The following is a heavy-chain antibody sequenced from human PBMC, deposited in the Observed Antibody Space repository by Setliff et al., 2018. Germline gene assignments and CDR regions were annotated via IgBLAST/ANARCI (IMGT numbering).Heavy chain of an antibody. V-gene: IGHV3-20*04. D-gene: IGHD3-22*01. J-gene: IGHJ4*02. CDR2: ISWNSGDI. CDR3: VRDWYFYDTSGYFKGAPFDY. CDR1: GFTFDDYG. Sequence: AGGSLRLSCATSGFTFDDYGMSWVRQAPGKGLEWVAGISWNSGDIGYADSVKGRFTISRDNAKNSLYLQMNSLGAEDSAVYYCVRDWYFYDTSGYFKGAPFDYWGQGTMVTVSS.